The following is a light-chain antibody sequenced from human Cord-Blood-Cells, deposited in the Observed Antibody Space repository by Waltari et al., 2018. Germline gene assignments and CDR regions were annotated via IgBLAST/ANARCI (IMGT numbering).Light chain of an antibody. CDR2: EVS. CDR3: SSYTSSSWV. CDR1: SSDGGGYNY. V-gene: IGLV2-14*01. J-gene: IGLJ3*02. Sequence: QSALTQPASVSGSPGQSITISCTGTSSDGGGYNYVSWYQQHPGKAPKPSIYEVSNRPSGVSNRFSGSKSGNTASLTISGLQAEDEADYYCSSYTSSSWVFGGGTKLTVL.